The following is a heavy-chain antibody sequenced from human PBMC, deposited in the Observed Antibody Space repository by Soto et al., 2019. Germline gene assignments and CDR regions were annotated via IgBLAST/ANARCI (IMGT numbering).Heavy chain of an antibody. J-gene: IGHJ6*02. Sequence: GESLKISGKGSGYSFTSYWISWVRQMPGKGLEWMGRIDPSDSYTNYSPSFQGHVTISADKSISTAYLQWSSLKASDTAMYYCARRRATITGYYYGMDVWGQGTTVTVSS. CDR2: IDPSDSYT. CDR3: ARRRATITGYYYGMDV. D-gene: IGHD5-12*01. V-gene: IGHV5-10-1*01. CDR1: GYSFTSYW.